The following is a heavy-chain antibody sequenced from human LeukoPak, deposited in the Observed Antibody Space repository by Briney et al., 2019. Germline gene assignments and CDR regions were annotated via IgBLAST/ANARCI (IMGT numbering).Heavy chain of an antibody. CDR2: IRQDGDTK. Sequence: GGSLRLSCAASGFTFTSYGMHWVRQAPGKGLEWVANIRQDGDTKYYVDSVKGRFTISRDNAMNSLYLQMNSLRAEDTAIYYCARSLPYGTTWYGRSDFWGQGTLVTVSS. CDR3: ARSLPYGTTWYGRSDF. V-gene: IGHV3-7*03. CDR1: GFTFTSYG. J-gene: IGHJ4*02. D-gene: IGHD6-13*01.